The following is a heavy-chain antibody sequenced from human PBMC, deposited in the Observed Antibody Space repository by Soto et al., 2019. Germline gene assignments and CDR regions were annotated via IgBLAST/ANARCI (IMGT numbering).Heavy chain of an antibody. CDR1: GDTFSSYA. Sequence: QVQLVQSGAEVKKPGSSVTVSCKASGDTFSSYAISWVRQAPGQGLEWMGKIIPIFATATYEQKFQGRVTITADTSTSTVYMELSSLRSEDTAVYYCARDSSSWDPHNWFDPWGQGTLVTVSS. D-gene: IGHD6-13*01. CDR2: IIPIFATA. J-gene: IGHJ5*02. CDR3: ARDSSSWDPHNWFDP. V-gene: IGHV1-69*06.